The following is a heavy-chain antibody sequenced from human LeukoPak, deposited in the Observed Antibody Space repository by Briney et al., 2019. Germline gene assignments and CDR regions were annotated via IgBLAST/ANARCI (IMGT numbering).Heavy chain of an antibody. CDR1: GGSISSYY. D-gene: IGHD6-13*01. V-gene: IGHV4-59*01. Sequence: TSETLSLTCTVSGGSISSYYWSWIRQPPGKGLEWIGYIYYSGSTNYNPSLKSRVTISVDTSKNQFSLKLSSVTAADTAVYYCARGEVSSSWYPIYYYYGMDVWGQGTTVTVSS. CDR2: IYYSGST. CDR3: ARGEVSSSWYPIYYYYGMDV. J-gene: IGHJ6*02.